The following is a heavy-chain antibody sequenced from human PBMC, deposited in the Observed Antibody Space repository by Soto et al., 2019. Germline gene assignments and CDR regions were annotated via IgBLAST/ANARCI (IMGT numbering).Heavy chain of an antibody. CDR1: GFTFSSYD. Sequence: GGSLRLSCAASGFTFSSYDMHWVRQATGKGLELVSAIGTAGDTYYPGSVKGRFTISRENAKNSLYLQMNSLRAGDTAVYYCARGSGWFGDGDAFDIWGQGTMVTVSS. D-gene: IGHD3-10*01. J-gene: IGHJ3*02. V-gene: IGHV3-13*01. CDR2: IGTAGDT. CDR3: ARGSGWFGDGDAFDI.